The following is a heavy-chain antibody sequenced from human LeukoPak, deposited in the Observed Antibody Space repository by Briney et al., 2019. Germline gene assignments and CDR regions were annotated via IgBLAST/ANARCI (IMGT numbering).Heavy chain of an antibody. D-gene: IGHD3-10*01. V-gene: IGHV3-11*06. Sequence: GGSLRLSCAASGFTFSDYYMTWIRQAPGKGLEWVSYISSSSIYTNYADSVKGRFTISRDNTKNSLYLQMNNLRPEDTAVYYCAREIFGSGSYPDFWGQGTLVTVSS. CDR3: AREIFGSGSYPDF. J-gene: IGHJ4*02. CDR2: ISSSSIYT. CDR1: GFTFSDYY.